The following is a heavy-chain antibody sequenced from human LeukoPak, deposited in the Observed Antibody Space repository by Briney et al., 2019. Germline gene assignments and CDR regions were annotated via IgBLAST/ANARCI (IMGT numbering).Heavy chain of an antibody. J-gene: IGHJ4*02. CDR3: ARVDGGNYFDY. CDR2: IYHSGST. V-gene: IGHV4-30-2*05. D-gene: IGHD3-16*01. CDR1: GGSISGGGYS. Sequence: SETLSLTCAVSGGSISGGGYSWSWIRQPPGKGLEWIGYIYHSGSTYYNPSLKSRVTISVDASKNQFSLKLSSVTAADTAVYYCARVDGGNYFDYWGQGTLVTVSS.